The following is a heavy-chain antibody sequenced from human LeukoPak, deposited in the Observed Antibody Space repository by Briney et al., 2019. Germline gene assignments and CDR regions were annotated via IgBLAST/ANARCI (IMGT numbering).Heavy chain of an antibody. CDR1: GFNFSTYV. Sequence: GGSLRLSCTASGFNFSTYVMNWVRQAPGKGLEWVSSISSSGTYIYYAGSVRGRFTISRDNSKNTVYLQMNSLRAEDTATYYCARDIRNYYDSGAYGWFDPWGQGTLVPVSS. J-gene: IGHJ5*02. CDR3: ARDIRNYYDSGAYGWFDP. V-gene: IGHV3-21*04. CDR2: ISSSGTYI. D-gene: IGHD3-10*01.